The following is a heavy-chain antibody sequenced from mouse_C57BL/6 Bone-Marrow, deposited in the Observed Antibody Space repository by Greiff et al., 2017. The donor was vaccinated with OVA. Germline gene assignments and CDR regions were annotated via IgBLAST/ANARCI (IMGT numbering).Heavy chain of an antibody. J-gene: IGHJ1*03. D-gene: IGHD1-1*01. CDR3: AKNEGNYYGSRGYFDV. V-gene: IGHV2-5*01. CDR1: GFSLTSYG. Sequence: QVQLQQSGPGLVQPSQSLSITCTVSGFSLTSYGVHWVRQSPGKGLEWLGVIWRGGSTDYNAAFMSRLSITKDNSKSQVFFKMNSLQADDTAIYYCAKNEGNYYGSRGYFDVWGTGTTVTVSS. CDR2: IWRGGST.